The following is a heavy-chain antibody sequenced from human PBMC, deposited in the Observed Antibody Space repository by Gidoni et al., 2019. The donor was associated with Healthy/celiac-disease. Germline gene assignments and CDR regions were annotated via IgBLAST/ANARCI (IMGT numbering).Heavy chain of an antibody. J-gene: IGHJ6*02. CDR3: ARDPSGGCHGGCYYYYYGMDV. CDR2: INWNGGST. Sequence: EVQLVESGGGVVRPGGSLRLSCAASGFTFDDYGISWVRQAPGKGLEWVSGINWNGGSTGYADSVKGRFTISRDNAKNSLYLQMNSPRAEDMALYHCARDPSGGCHGGCYYYYYGMDVWGQGTTVTVSS. CDR1: GFTFDDYG. V-gene: IGHV3-20*01. D-gene: IGHD6-19*01.